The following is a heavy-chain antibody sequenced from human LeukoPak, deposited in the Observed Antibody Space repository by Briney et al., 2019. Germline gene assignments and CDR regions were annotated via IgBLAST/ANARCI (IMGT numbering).Heavy chain of an antibody. Sequence: SETLSLTCAIYSGSFSGYYWNCIRQPPGKWLEWIGEINHSGSTNYNPSLKSRVTISVDTYKNQFYLKLTCVTAADTAVYYCERGRSPQDWGQGTLVTVS. J-gene: IGHJ4*02. CDR2: INHSGST. CDR1: SGSFSGYY. V-gene: IGHV4-34*01. CDR3: ERGRSPQD.